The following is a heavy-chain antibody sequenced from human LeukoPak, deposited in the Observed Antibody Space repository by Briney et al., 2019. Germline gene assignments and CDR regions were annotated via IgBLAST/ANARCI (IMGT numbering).Heavy chain of an antibody. CDR3: ARWVNLAAVGWYFDS. D-gene: IGHD2-15*01. J-gene: IGHJ4*02. CDR2: IYYSGTT. CDR1: GDSMNNYY. V-gene: IGHV4-59*01. Sequence: SETLSLTCSISGDSMNNYYWNWFRQPPGKGLEWIGHIYYSGTTNYNPSLKSRVTIAVDTSKNQFSLKVNSVTAADTAVYYCARWVNLAAVGWYFDSWGQGTLVTVSS.